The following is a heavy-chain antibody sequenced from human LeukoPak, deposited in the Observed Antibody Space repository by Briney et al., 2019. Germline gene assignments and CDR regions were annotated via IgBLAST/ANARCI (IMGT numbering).Heavy chain of an antibody. J-gene: IGHJ3*02. Sequence: GGSLRLSCAASGFTFSSYWMSWVRQAPGKGLEWVANVKQDGSEKYYVDSVKGRFTISRDNAKNSLYLQMNSLRAEDTALYYCAKDYYDSSGLGAFDIWGQGTMVTVSS. CDR2: VKQDGSEK. V-gene: IGHV3-7*03. CDR3: AKDYYDSSGLGAFDI. D-gene: IGHD3-22*01. CDR1: GFTFSSYW.